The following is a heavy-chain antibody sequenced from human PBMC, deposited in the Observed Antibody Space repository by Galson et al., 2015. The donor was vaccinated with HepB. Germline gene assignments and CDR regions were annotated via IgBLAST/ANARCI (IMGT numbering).Heavy chain of an antibody. CDR2: ISSSSSYT. V-gene: IGHV3-11*06. CDR3: ARDRHSQQLVGRVLDY. CDR1: GFTFSDYY. D-gene: IGHD6-13*01. J-gene: IGHJ4*02. Sequence: SLRLSCAASGFTFSDYYMSWIRQAPGKGLEWVSYISSSSSYTNYADSVKGRFTVPRDNAKNSLYLQMNGLRAEDTAVYYCARDRHSQQLVGRVLDYWGQGTLVTVSS.